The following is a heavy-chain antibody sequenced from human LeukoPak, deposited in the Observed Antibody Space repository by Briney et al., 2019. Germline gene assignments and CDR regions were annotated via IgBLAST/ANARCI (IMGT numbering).Heavy chain of an antibody. CDR3: ARGHSSGWRRTWPFDY. CDR2: INPNSGGT. J-gene: IGHJ4*02. Sequence: ASVKVSCKASGYTFTGYYMHWVRQAPGQGLEWMGWINPNSGGTNYAQKFQGRVTMTRDTSISTAYIELSRLRSDDTAVYYCARGHSSGWRRTWPFDYWGQGTLVTVSS. D-gene: IGHD6-19*01. V-gene: IGHV1-2*02. CDR1: GYTFTGYY.